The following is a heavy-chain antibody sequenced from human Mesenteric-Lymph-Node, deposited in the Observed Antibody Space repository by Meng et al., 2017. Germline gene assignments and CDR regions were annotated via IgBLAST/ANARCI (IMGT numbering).Heavy chain of an antibody. D-gene: IGHD2-21*02. CDR2: IFSSGKT. CDR1: GDSINSYY. J-gene: IGHJ3*01. CDR3: ARASVTAKHLTFDV. Sequence: SETLSLTCSVSGDSINSYYWSWIRQPPGKGLEWIGHIFSSGKTNYNPSLRSRVTISLDTSKNQLSLKLSSVTAADTAVYYCARASVTAKHLTFDVWGQGTMVTVSS. V-gene: IGHV4-59*01.